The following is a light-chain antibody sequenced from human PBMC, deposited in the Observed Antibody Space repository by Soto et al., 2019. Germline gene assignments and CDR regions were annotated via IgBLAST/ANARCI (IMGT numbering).Light chain of an antibody. CDR3: QHYNSYSEA. CDR2: KAS. J-gene: IGKJ1*01. Sequence: DIQMTQSPSSLSASVGDRVSITCRASQSISYNLNWYQQKPGKAPNLLIHKASHLESGVPSRFSGSGSGTEFTLTISSLQPDDFATYYCQHYNSYSEAFGQGTKVDIK. V-gene: IGKV1-5*03. CDR1: QSISYN.